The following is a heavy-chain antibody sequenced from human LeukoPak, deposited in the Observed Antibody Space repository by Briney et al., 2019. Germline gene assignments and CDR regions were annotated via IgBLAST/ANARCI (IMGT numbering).Heavy chain of an antibody. Sequence: SVKDSCKASGFTFTSSAVQWVRQARGKRLEWIGCIVVCSGNTNYAQKFQERVTITRDMSTSTAYMELSSLRSEDTAVYYCAAGQNYDILTGYCPNWFDPWGQGTLVTVSS. CDR1: GFTFTSSA. V-gene: IGHV1-58*01. D-gene: IGHD3-9*01. CDR3: AAGQNYDILTGYCPNWFDP. J-gene: IGHJ5*02. CDR2: IVVCSGNT.